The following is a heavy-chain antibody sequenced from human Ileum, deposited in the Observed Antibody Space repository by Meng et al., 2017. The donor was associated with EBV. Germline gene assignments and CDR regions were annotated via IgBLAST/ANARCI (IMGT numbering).Heavy chain of an antibody. Sequence: QLVQAGAEMKKPWATVEVSCKASGYIFTSYAMNWLRQAPGQRLEWMGWINTGNGETKYSQKFQGRVTLTRDTSASTAYMELSSLRSEDTAVYYCASRPGIAVAGFDYWGQGTLVTVSS. CDR3: ASRPGIAVAGFDY. CDR1: GYIFTSYA. V-gene: IGHV1-3*04. CDR2: INTGNGET. J-gene: IGHJ4*02. D-gene: IGHD6-19*01.